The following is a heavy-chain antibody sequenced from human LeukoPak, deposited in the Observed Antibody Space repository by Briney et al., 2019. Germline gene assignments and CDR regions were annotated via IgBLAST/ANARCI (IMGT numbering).Heavy chain of an antibody. V-gene: IGHV3-66*01. J-gene: IGHJ4*02. Sequence: GGSLRLSCAASGFTVSSNYMSWVRQATGKGLEWVSVISSGGTTYYADSVKGRFTISRDNSKNTLYLQMNSLRAEDTAVYYCARAKEMATITDYWGQGTLVTVSS. CDR2: ISSGGTT. CDR1: GFTVSSNY. D-gene: IGHD5-24*01. CDR3: ARAKEMATITDY.